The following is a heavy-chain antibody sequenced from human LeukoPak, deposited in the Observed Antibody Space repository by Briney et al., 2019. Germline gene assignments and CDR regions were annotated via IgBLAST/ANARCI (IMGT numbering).Heavy chain of an antibody. Sequence: GGSLRLSCAASGFTFNDCYMNWIRQAPGKGLEWVSYISSSGSTRYYADSLKGRFTISRDNAGNSPYLQMDSLRADDTAVYYCAKDRSRMFRGIDALNLWGKGTMVTV. V-gene: IGHV3-11*01. CDR2: ISSSGSTR. CDR1: GFTFNDCY. CDR3: AKDRSRMFRGIDALNL. J-gene: IGHJ3*01. D-gene: IGHD3-10*01.